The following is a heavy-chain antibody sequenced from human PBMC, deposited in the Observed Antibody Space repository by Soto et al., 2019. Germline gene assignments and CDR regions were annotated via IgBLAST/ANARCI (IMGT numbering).Heavy chain of an antibody. Sequence: EVQLVEAGGGVVQPGGSLRLSCAASGCPFSIYSMNWVRPAPGKGLEWSSYITSDTNTIKYADSVKGRFTISRDNAKNLVYLQMSSLRDEDTAVYFCARSVEGHFDYWGQGTVVTVSS. J-gene: IGHJ4*02. D-gene: IGHD6-19*01. CDR2: ITSDTNTI. V-gene: IGHV3-48*02. CDR1: GCPFSIYS. CDR3: ARSVEGHFDY.